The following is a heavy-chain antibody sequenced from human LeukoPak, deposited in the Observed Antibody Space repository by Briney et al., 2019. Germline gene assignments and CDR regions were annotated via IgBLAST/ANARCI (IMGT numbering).Heavy chain of an antibody. CDR1: GFTFSSYW. V-gene: IGHV3-7*01. Sequence: PGGSLRLSCAASGFTFSSYWMSWVRQAPGKGLEWVANIKQDGSEKYYVDSVKGRFTISRDNAKNPLYLQMNSLKDGDTAVYYCATSGTYRFDYWGQGTLVTVSS. CDR3: ATSGTYRFDY. CDR2: IKQDGSEK. J-gene: IGHJ4*02. D-gene: IGHD1-26*01.